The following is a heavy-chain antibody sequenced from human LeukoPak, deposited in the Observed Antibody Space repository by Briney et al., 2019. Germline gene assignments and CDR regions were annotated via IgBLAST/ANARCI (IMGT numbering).Heavy chain of an antibody. CDR3: ARGRRHPAAPYYYYYMDV. J-gene: IGHJ6*03. CDR1: GYTFTSYD. CDR2: MNPNSGNT. D-gene: IGHD6-13*01. Sequence: VASVKVSCRASGYTFTSYDINWVRQATGQGLERMGWMNPNSGNTGYAQKFQGRVTITRNTSISTAYMELSSLRSEDTAVYYCARGRRHPAAPYYYYYMDVWGKGTTVTVSS. V-gene: IGHV1-8*03.